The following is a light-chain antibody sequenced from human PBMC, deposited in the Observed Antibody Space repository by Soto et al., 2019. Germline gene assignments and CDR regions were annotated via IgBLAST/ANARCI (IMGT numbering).Light chain of an antibody. CDR1: SSDVGGYNY. CDR2: EVS. Sequence: QSVLAQPPSASGSPGQSVTISCAGTSSDVGGYNYVSWYQQYPGKVPKLMIYEVSERPSGVPDRFSGSKSGNTAFLTVSGLPAEDEADYYCLSYADTAYVFGTGTKVTVL. CDR3: LSYADTAYV. J-gene: IGLJ1*01. V-gene: IGLV2-8*01.